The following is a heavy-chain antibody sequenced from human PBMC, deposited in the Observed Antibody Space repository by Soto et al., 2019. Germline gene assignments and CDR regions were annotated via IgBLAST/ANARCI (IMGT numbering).Heavy chain of an antibody. V-gene: IGHV2-26*01. CDR2: IDSSGEK. D-gene: IGHD6-19*01. Sequence: QVTLKESGPVLVKPTETLTLRCTVSGLSITDSEMGVSWIRQPPGQPLEWLAHIDSSGEKSYRTFLKSRLAISKDTSKSQIVLNMTNMDPADTATYYCARSHLAVAVSPWFDPWGQGIPVTVSS. CDR3: ARSHLAVAVSPWFDP. J-gene: IGHJ5*02. CDR1: GLSITDSEMG.